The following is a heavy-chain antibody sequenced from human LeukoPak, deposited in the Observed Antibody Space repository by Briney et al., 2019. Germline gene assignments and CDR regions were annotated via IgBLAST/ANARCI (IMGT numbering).Heavy chain of an antibody. J-gene: IGHJ5*02. CDR2: IFPGDSDT. V-gene: IGHV5-51*01. CDR1: GYSFSGYW. CDR3: ARQPGSGA. D-gene: IGHD4-17*01. Sequence: GESLKISCRASGYSFSGYWIARLRQMPGKGLEWMGIIFPGDSDTRYSPSFQGQVTISADKATSTVYLQWRTLRASDSAMYYCARQPGSGAWGQGTLVTVSS.